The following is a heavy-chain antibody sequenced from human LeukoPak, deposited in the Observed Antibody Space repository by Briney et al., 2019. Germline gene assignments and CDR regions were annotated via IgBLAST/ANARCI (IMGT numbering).Heavy chain of an antibody. D-gene: IGHD3-10*01. CDR2: ILYDGSNK. V-gene: IGHV3-30-3*01. CDR3: ARDGLLWFGQRLYGMDV. J-gene: IGHJ6*02. CDR1: GFTFSSYA. Sequence: GGSLRLSCAASGFTFSSYAMHWVRQAPGKGLEWVAVILYDGSNKYYTDSVKGRFTISRDNSKNTLYLQMNSLRAEDTAVYYCARDGLLWFGQRLYGMDVWGQGTTVTVSS.